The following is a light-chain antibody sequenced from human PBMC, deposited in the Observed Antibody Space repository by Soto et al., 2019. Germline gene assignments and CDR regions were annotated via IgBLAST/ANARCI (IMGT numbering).Light chain of an antibody. V-gene: IGKV1-5*03. CDR2: MAS. J-gene: IGKJ1*01. Sequence: DIQMTQSPSTLSASVGDRVTITCRASQSISSWLAWYQQKPGKAPNLLIYMASTLESGVPSRFSGSGSGTEFTLTITSLQPDDFATYYCQQYNVYSPTFGQGTKGISN. CDR3: QQYNVYSPT. CDR1: QSISSW.